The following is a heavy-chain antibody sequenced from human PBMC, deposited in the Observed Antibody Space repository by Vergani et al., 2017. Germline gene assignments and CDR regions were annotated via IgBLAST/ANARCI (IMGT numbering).Heavy chain of an antibody. CDR3: ARHSVPVVPAALLCDF. CDR1: GGSIRTSTYY. Sequence: QLQLQESGPRLVKPAETLSLTCTVSGGSIRTSTYYWGWIRQPPGKGLEWIGSLYYRGSTFYHPSLKSRVTISEDTSKNQFALKLSSVTAADTAVYYWARHSVPVVPAALLCDFWGQGTLVTVSS. CDR2: LYYRGST. V-gene: IGHV4-39*01. D-gene: IGHD2-2*02. J-gene: IGHJ4*02.